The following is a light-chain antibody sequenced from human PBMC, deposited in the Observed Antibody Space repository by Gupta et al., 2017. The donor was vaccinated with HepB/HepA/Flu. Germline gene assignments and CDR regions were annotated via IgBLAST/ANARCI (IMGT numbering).Light chain of an antibody. J-gene: IGKJ2*01. CDR3: WKDTHVPYT. Sequence: DVVLTQTPLSLPVTLGQSASISCRSSQSLVHSDGNIYLGWLQQRPGQPPRFLLDTISNRFAGVPDRFRGRGAGKDCPLESSRVEAEDGGVYYCWKDTHVPYTCGQGTKLEIK. CDR1: QSLVHSDGNIY. CDR2: TIS. V-gene: IGKV2-24*01.